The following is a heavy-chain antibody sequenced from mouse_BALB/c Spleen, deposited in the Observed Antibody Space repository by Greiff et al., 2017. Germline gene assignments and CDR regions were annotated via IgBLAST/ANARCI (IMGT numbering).Heavy chain of an antibody. CDR2: IWGDGST. CDR3: ASGYDSEGYYYAMDY. Sequence: VQLQQSGPGLVAPSQSLSITCTVSGFSLTGYGVNWVRQPPGKGLEWLGMIWGDGSTDYNSALKSRLSISKDNSKSQVFLKMNSLQTDDTTRYYWASGYDSEGYYYAMDYWGQGTSVTVSA. V-gene: IGHV2-6-7*02. J-gene: IGHJ4*01. CDR1: GFSLTGYG. D-gene: IGHD1-2*01.